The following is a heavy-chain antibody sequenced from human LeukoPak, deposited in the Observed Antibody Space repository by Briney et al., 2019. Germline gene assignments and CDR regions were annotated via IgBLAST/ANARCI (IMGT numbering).Heavy chain of an antibody. J-gene: IGHJ4*02. CDR2: INTDGSGT. CDR1: GFTFSNYW. Sequence: GGSLRLSCAASGFTFSNYWMHWVRQAPGKGLVWVSRINTDGSGTTYADSVKGRFTISRDNAKNTLYLQMDSLGAEDTAVYYCARRAFYDSSGYYLFDYWGQGTLVTVSS. CDR3: ARRAFYDSSGYYLFDY. D-gene: IGHD3-22*01. V-gene: IGHV3-74*01.